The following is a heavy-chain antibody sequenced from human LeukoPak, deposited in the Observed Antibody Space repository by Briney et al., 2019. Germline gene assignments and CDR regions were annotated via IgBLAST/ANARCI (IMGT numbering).Heavy chain of an antibody. CDR3: ARVSESEWSFDL. V-gene: IGHV3-23*01. D-gene: IGHD1-14*01. J-gene: IGHJ2*01. CDR1: GFTFSTYA. Sequence: GGSLRLSCVASGFTFSTYAMGWVRQVPGKGLEWVSSVSESGGGTYYADSVKGRFTISRDNSKDTLSLQMNSLRAEDTAVYYCARVSESEWSFDLWGRGTLVTVSS. CDR2: VSESGGGT.